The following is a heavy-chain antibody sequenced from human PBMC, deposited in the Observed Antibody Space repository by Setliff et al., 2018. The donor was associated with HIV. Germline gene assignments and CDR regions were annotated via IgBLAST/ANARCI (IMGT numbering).Heavy chain of an antibody. D-gene: IGHD4-17*01. CDR3: AKDDYGDYGSSYYFGMDV. Sequence: SVKVFCKASGGSFSSFGINWVRQAPGQGLEWMGGVIPMYITVNYAQKFQGRVTITTDESTSTAYMELSGLRSEDTAVYYCAKDDYGDYGSSYYFGMDVWGQGTTVTVSS. V-gene: IGHV1-69*05. CDR2: VIPMYITV. CDR1: GGSFSSFG. J-gene: IGHJ6*02.